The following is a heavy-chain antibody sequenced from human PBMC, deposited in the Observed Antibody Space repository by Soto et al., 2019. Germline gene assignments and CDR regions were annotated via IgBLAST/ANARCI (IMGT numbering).Heavy chain of an antibody. Sequence: SETLSLTCTVSGGSISSYYWSWIRQPPGKGLEWIGYIYYSGSTNYNPSLKSRVTISVDTSKNQFSLKLSSVTAADTAVYYCARRPYSSSWYFPFDYWGQGTLVTVSS. J-gene: IGHJ4*02. CDR1: GGSISSYY. CDR2: IYYSGST. V-gene: IGHV4-59*08. CDR3: ARRPYSSSWYFPFDY. D-gene: IGHD6-13*01.